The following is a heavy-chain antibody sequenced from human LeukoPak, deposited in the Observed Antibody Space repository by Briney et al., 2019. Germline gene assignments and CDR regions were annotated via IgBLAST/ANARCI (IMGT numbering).Heavy chain of an antibody. CDR1: GFTFSSYA. J-gene: IGHJ6*02. Sequence: GGSLRLSCAASGFTFSSYAMGWVRQAPGKGLEWVSSISGIGGSTYYADSVKGRFIVSRDNSRNTLYLQMNSLRAEDTAVYHCAKDGGMATISPHYYYYGMDVWGHGTTVTVSS. CDR2: ISGIGGST. CDR3: AKDGGMATISPHYYYYGMDV. D-gene: IGHD5-12*01. V-gene: IGHV3-23*01.